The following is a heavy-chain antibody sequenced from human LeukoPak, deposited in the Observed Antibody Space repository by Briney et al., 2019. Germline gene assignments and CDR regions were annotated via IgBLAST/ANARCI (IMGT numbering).Heavy chain of an antibody. V-gene: IGHV1-18*01. D-gene: IGHD2/OR15-2a*01. CDR1: GYTFTSYG. CDR3: ARDRSIVLLTSFDY. Sequence: GASVKVSCKASGYTFTSYGINWVRQAPGQGLEWMGWISAYNGNTNYAQKLQGRVTMATDTSTSTAYMEPRSLRSDGTAVYYCARDRSIVLLTSFDYWGLGTLVTVSS. CDR2: ISAYNGNT. J-gene: IGHJ4*02.